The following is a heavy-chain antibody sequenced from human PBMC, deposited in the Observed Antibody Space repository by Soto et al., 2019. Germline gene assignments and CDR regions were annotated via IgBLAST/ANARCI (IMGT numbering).Heavy chain of an antibody. J-gene: IGHJ4*02. V-gene: IGHV3-23*01. CDR2: ISGSGGST. D-gene: IGHD3-10*01. CDR1: GFTFSSYA. CDR3: AKDESYYHGSGSSKIFDY. Sequence: EVQLSESGGGLVQPGGSLRLSCAASGFTFSSYAMRWVRQAPGKGLEWVAGISGSGGSTYYADSVKGRFTIYRDNSKNTLYLQMNSLRAEDTAVYYCAKDESYYHGSGSSKIFDYWGQGTMVTVSS.